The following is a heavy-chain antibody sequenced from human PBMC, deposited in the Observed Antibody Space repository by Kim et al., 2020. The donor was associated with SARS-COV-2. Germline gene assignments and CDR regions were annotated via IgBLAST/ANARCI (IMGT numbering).Heavy chain of an antibody. J-gene: IGHJ4*01. Sequence: GESLKISCEASGYSFGNSWIGWARQMPGKGLEWLGIIYPDDSDTRYSPSFKGQVTISADKSISTAYLQWSSLKASDTATYFCARRAGSLNYFDSWGHGTLVTVS. CDR3: ARRAGSLNYFDS. CDR1: GYSFGNSW. V-gene: IGHV5-51*01. CDR2: IYPDDSDT. D-gene: IGHD6-13*01.